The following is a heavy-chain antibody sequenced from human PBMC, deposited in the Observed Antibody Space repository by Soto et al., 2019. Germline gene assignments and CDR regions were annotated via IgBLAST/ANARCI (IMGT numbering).Heavy chain of an antibody. CDR3: ARVRGLLRSHDAFDI. D-gene: IGHD4-17*01. Sequence: ESGGDLVKPGGSLRLSCAASGFTFSDYYINWIRQAPGKGLEWVSYISSSSTYTNYADSVKGRFTISRDNAKNSLFLQMNSLRAEDTAVYYCARVRGLLRSHDAFDIWGQGTMVTVSS. CDR2: ISSSSTYT. V-gene: IGHV3-11*06. J-gene: IGHJ3*02. CDR1: GFTFSDYY.